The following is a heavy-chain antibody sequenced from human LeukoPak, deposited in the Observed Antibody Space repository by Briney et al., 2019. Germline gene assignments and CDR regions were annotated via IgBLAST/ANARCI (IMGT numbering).Heavy chain of an antibody. CDR2: VSYTGRT. J-gene: IGHJ3*01. V-gene: IGHV4-59*11. Sequence: SETLSLTCTVSGGSLSGHYWSWIRQPPGKRLEWIAYVSYTGRTKYNPSLQSRVTISIDTSKSQFPLKLTSVTSADTAVYSCARLLDNDISGDPDTFDVWGQGTTVIVSS. CDR1: GGSLSGHY. CDR3: ARLLDNDISGDPDTFDV. D-gene: IGHD3-22*01.